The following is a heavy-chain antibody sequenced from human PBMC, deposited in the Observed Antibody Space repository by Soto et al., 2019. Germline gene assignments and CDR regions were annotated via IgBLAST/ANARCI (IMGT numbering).Heavy chain of an antibody. CDR1: GGIFSSHA. CDR2: IIPLFGTV. D-gene: IGHD3-10*01. J-gene: IGHJ6*02. CDR3: ARPSGSGNAYYYYGLDF. Sequence: QVQLVQSGAEVKKPGSSVKVSCKASGGIFSSHAIGWVRQAPGQGLDWVGGIIPLFGTVDYAQKLQGRVTITADESTSTVYMELKNLRLEDTAVYYCARPSGSGNAYYYYGLDFWGQGTTVTVSS. V-gene: IGHV1-69*12.